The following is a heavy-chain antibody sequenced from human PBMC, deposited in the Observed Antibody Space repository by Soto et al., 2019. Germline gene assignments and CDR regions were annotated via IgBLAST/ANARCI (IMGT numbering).Heavy chain of an antibody. Sequence: PGESLKISCQASGFSFSDYWISWVRQLPGKGLEWMGKIDASDSFTKYSPSFEGHVTFSVDESVSTAFLQWSSLKASDTGIYFCARHLYPRSAWYVGHWGQGTLVTVSS. CDR3: ARHLYPRSAWYVGH. J-gene: IGHJ5*02. D-gene: IGHD6-19*01. CDR2: IDASDSFT. V-gene: IGHV5-10-1*01. CDR1: GFSFSDYW.